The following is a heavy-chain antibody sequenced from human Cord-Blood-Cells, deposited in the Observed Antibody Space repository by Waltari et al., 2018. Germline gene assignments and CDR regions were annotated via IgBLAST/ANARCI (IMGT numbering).Heavy chain of an antibody. V-gene: IGHV4-59*08. Sequence: QVQLQESGPGLVKPSETLSLTCTVSGGSISSYSWSWIRQPPGKGLEWIGYIYYSGSTNYNPSLKSRVTISVDTSKNQFSLKLSSVTAADTAVYYCARHGVQDAFDIWGQGTMVTVSS. CDR1: GGSISSYS. CDR3: ARHGVQDAFDI. D-gene: IGHD1-1*01. CDR2: IYYSGST. J-gene: IGHJ3*02.